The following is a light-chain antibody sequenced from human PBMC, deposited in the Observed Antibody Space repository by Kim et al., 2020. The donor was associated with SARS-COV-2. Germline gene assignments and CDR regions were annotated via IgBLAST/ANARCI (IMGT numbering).Light chain of an antibody. V-gene: IGKV1-17*01. Sequence: ASVGDRVTITCRASQDIRNDLGWYQQNPGRAPKRLIYGASSLQSGVPSRFSGSGSGTEFTLTISSLQPEDFATYFCLQHNSYPITFGQVTRLEIK. CDR2: GAS. CDR1: QDIRND. CDR3: LQHNSYPIT. J-gene: IGKJ5*01.